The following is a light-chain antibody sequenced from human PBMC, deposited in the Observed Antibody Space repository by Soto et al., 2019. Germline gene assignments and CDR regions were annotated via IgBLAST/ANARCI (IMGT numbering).Light chain of an antibody. V-gene: IGKV3D-15*01. CDR3: QQRSNWPQVT. Sequence: EIVMTQSPGTLSVSTEEGATLSCRASQSVDRNLAWYQQKPGQAPRLLIYGASTRPTGIPDRFSGSGSGTEFSLTISSLQSEDFAVYYCQQRSNWPQVTFGPGTKVDIK. J-gene: IGKJ3*01. CDR1: QSVDRN. CDR2: GAS.